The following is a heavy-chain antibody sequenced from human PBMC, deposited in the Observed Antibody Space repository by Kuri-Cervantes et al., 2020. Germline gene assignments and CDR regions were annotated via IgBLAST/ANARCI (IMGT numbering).Heavy chain of an antibody. D-gene: IGHD5-12*01. Sequence: ESLKISCTVSGDSITSDYWSWIRQPPGKGLEWIGYIYYSGSTNYNPSLKSRVTISVDTSKNQFSLKLSSVTAADTAVYYCARENGYSGYGVYNYWGQGTLVTVSS. CDR2: IYYSGST. CDR1: GDSITSDY. V-gene: IGHV4-59*01. CDR3: ARENGYSGYGVYNY. J-gene: IGHJ4*02.